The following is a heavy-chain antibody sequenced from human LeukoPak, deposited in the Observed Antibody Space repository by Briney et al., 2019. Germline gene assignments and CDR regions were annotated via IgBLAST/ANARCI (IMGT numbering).Heavy chain of an antibody. J-gene: IGHJ5*02. CDR2: VNHGGDT. CDR3: ARAAWNGGGGFDP. Sequence: SETLSLTCAVYNGSFSGYRWSWIRQSPERGLEWIGEVNHGGDTNYNPSLRSRVAISLDTSKNHFSLKLRSVTAADTAVYNCARAAWNGGGGFDPWGQGTLVTVSS. V-gene: IGHV4-34*01. CDR1: NGSFSGYR. D-gene: IGHD3-16*01.